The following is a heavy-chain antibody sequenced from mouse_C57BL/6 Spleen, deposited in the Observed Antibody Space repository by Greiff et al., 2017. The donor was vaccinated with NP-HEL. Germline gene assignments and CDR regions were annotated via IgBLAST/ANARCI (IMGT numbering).Heavy chain of an antibody. CDR3: TTCVSYYFDY. CDR2: IDPENGDT. CDR1: GFNIKDDY. V-gene: IGHV14-4*01. J-gene: IGHJ2*01. D-gene: IGHD6-2*01. Sequence: VQLKQSGAELVRPGASVKLSCTASGFNIKDDYMHWVKQRPEQGLEWIGWIDPENGDTEYASKFQGKATITADTSSNTAYLQLSSLTSEDTAVYYCTTCVSYYFDYWGQGTTLTVSS.